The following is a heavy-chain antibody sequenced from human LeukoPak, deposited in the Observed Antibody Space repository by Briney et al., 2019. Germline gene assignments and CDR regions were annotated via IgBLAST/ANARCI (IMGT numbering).Heavy chain of an antibody. J-gene: IGHJ4*02. V-gene: IGHV3-11*04. CDR3: ARVSSSSLFDY. Sequence: LSLTCTVSGGSISSYYMSWIRQAPGKGLEWVSYISSSDNTIYYADSVKGRFTISRDNAKNSLYLQMNSLRAEDTAVYYCARVSSSSLFDYWGQGTLVTVSS. CDR1: GGSISSYY. D-gene: IGHD6-6*01. CDR2: ISSSDNTI.